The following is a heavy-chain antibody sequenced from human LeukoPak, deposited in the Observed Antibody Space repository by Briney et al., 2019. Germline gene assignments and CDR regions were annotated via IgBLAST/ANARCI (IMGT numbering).Heavy chain of an antibody. Sequence: ASVKVSCKASGYTFTSYDINWVRQATGQGLEWMGWMNPNSGNTGYAQKFQGRVTMTRNTSISTAYMELSSLRSEDTAVYYCARGGAGYSGYDLSLFDYWGQGTLVTVSS. CDR1: GYTFTSYD. D-gene: IGHD5-12*01. J-gene: IGHJ4*02. CDR3: ARGGAGYSGYDLSLFDY. V-gene: IGHV1-8*02. CDR2: MNPNSGNT.